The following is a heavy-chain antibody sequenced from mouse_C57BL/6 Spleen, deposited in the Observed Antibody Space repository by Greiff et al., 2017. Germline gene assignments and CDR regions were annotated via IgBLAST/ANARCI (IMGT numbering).Heavy chain of an antibody. CDR1: GYTFTSYW. J-gene: IGHJ2*01. CDR3: AREDGNYYFDY. D-gene: IGHD2-1*01. Sequence: VQLQQSGAELARPGASVKLSCKASGYTFTSYWMHWVKQRPIQGLEWIGNIDPSDSETHYNQKFKDKATLTVDKSSSTAYMQLSSLTSEDSAVYYCAREDGNYYFDYWGQGTTLTVSS. V-gene: IGHV1-52*01. CDR2: IDPSDSET.